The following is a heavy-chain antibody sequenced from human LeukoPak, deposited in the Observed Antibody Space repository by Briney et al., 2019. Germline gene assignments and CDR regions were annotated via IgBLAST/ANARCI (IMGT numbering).Heavy chain of an antibody. CDR2: INPHNGDT. Sequence: ASVKDSCKPSGYTFTAYGITWVRQAPGQGLEWMGWINPHNGDTNYAQKLQGRVTMTTDTSTSTAYMELRSLASGDTAVYYCARGQVVPDYWGQGTQVIVSS. CDR3: ARGQVVPDY. V-gene: IGHV1-18*01. J-gene: IGHJ4*02. CDR1: GYTFTAYG. D-gene: IGHD2-15*01.